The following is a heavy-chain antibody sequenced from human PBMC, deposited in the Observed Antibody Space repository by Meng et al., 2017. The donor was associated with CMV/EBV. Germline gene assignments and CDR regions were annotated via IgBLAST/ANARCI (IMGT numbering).Heavy chain of an antibody. CDR2: IYSGGST. V-gene: IGHV3-66*02. J-gene: IGHJ6*02. CDR1: GFTVSSNY. Sequence: GESLKISCAASGFTVSSNYMSWVRQAPGKGLEWVSVIYSGGSTYYADSVKGRFTISRDNSKNTLYLQMNSLRAEDTAVYYCARDLNVVVPAAMGGTTAKNKLGYYYYGMDVWGQGTTVT. CDR3: ARDLNVVVPAAMGGTTAKNKLGYYYYGMDV. D-gene: IGHD2-2*01.